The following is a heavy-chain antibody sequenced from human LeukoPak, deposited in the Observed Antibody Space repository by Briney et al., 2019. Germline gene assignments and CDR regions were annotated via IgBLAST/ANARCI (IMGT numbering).Heavy chain of an antibody. J-gene: IGHJ4*02. CDR3: ARDTVNGPFVISLDY. Sequence: GGSLRLSCVASRFNFRNYGMNWVRQAPGKGLEWVSHFSSGGHTEYYAESVRGRFTMSRDNAKNSLYLQMNSLRAEDTAVYYCARDTVNGPFVISLDYWGQGALVTVSS. D-gene: IGHD2-8*01. CDR2: FSSGGHTE. CDR1: RFNFRNYG. V-gene: IGHV3-48*04.